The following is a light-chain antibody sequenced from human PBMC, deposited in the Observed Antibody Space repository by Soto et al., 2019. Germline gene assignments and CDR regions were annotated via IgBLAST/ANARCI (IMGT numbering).Light chain of an antibody. V-gene: IGKV1-5*01. CDR2: DAS. CDR3: QKYDNYWT. CDR1: QSIRRW. Sequence: IRMTQSPSTLSASVGDRVNITCRASQSIRRWLAWYQQKPGKAPKLLIFDASGLESGIPSRFRGSGSGTEFTITISSLQHDDFATYCCQKYDNYWTFGQGTKLEIK. J-gene: IGKJ1*01.